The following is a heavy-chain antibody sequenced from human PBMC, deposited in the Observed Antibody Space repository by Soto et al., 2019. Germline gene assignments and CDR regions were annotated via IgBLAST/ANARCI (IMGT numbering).Heavy chain of an antibody. D-gene: IGHD3-22*01. CDR1: GGSISSSSYY. CDR2: IYYSGST. Sequence: QLQLQESGPGLVKPSETLSLTCTVSGGSISSSSYYWGWIRQPPGKGLEWIGSIYYSGSTYYNPSLKSRVTISVDTSKNQFSLKLSSVTAADTAVYYCARPSSGYHKYNWFDPWGQGTLVTVSS. V-gene: IGHV4-39*01. CDR3: ARPSSGYHKYNWFDP. J-gene: IGHJ5*02.